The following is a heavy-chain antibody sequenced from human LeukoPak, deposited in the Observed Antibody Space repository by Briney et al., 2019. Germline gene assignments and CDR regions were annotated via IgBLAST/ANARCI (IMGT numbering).Heavy chain of an antibody. D-gene: IGHD2-15*01. CDR2: IYYSGST. J-gene: IGHJ4*02. CDR3: ARGPRRYCSGGSCRLIDY. CDR1: GGSISSYY. V-gene: IGHV4-59*12. Sequence: SETLSLTCTVSGGSISSYYWSWIRQPPGKGLEWIGYIYYSGSTYYNPSLKSRVTISVDTSKNQFSLKLSSVTAADTAVYYCARGPRRYCSGGSCRLIDYWGQGTLVTVSS.